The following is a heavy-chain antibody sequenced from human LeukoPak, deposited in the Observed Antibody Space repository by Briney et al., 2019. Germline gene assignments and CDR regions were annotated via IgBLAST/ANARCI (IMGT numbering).Heavy chain of an antibody. CDR3: ARDSRYSSGWYPDY. Sequence: GGSLRLSCAASGFTVSSNYMSWVRQAPGKGLEWVSVIYSGGSTYYADSVKGRFTISRDNSKNTLYLQMNSLRAEDTAVYYCARDSRYSSGWYPDYWGQGTLVTVSS. CDR1: GFTVSSNY. D-gene: IGHD6-19*01. J-gene: IGHJ4*02. CDR2: IYSGGST. V-gene: IGHV3-53*01.